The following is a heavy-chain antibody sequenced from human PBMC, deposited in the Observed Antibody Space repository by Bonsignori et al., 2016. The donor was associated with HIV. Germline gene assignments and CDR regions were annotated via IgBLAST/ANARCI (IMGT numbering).Heavy chain of an antibody. J-gene: IGHJ2*01. CDR3: ATSGMASSRYHWYFDL. D-gene: IGHD6-25*01. V-gene: IGHV3-30-3*01. CDR2: TSYDGSIK. Sequence: VRQMPGKGAAVGAVTSYDGSIKYDADSVKGRFTISRDNSKNTLYLQMDSLRGEDTAVYYCATSGMASSRYHWYFDLWGRGTRVTVSS.